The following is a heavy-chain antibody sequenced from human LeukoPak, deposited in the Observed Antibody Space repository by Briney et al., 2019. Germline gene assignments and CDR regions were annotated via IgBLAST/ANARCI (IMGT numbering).Heavy chain of an antibody. CDR2: FDPEDGET. CDR1: GYTLTELS. V-gene: IGHV1-24*01. J-gene: IGHJ4*02. CDR3: ATADSSGWYGGRDLRD. D-gene: IGHD6-19*01. Sequence: ASVKVSCKVSGYTLTELSMHWVRQAPGKGLEWMGGFDPEDGETIYAQKFQGRVTMTEDTSTDTAYMELSSLRSEDTAVYYCATADSSGWYGGRDLRDWGQGTLVTVSS.